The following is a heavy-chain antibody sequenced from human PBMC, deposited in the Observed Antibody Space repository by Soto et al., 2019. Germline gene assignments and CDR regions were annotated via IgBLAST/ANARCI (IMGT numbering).Heavy chain of an antibody. D-gene: IGHD3-9*01. Sequence: SETLSLTCTVSGGSISSSSYYWGWIRQPPGKGLEWIGSIFYSGSTYYNPSLKSRVTISVDTSKNQFSLKLSSVTAADTAVYYCARAFDILTRYYFDYWGQGTLVT. CDR2: IFYSGST. J-gene: IGHJ4*02. CDR3: ARAFDILTRYYFDY. CDR1: GGSISSSSYY. V-gene: IGHV4-39*01.